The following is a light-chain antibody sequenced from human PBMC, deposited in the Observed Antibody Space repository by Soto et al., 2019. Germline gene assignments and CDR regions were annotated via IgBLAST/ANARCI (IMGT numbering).Light chain of an antibody. V-gene: IGKV1-9*01. CDR3: QQLNSYPWT. Sequence: DMQMTQSPSSLSPSVGGRVTITCRASQGIRNYLGWYQQKPGKAPKLLIYGASTLQSGVPSRFSGGGSGTDFTLTISNLQPADSASYYCQQLNSYPWTFGQGTKVDIK. J-gene: IGKJ1*01. CDR1: QGIRNY. CDR2: GAS.